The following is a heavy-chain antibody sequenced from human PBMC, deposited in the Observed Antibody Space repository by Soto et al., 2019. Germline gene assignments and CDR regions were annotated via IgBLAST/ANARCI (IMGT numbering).Heavy chain of an antibody. D-gene: IGHD3-16*02. J-gene: IGHJ3*02. CDR1: GGSFSGYY. CDR3: ARVLGELSSDAFDI. CDR2: ISHRGST. Sequence: QVQLQQWGAGLLKPSETLSLTCAVYGGSFSGYYWSWIRQPPGKGLEWIGEISHRGSTNYNPSLKSRGTISVDTSKNQFSLKLSSVTAADTAVYYCARVLGELSSDAFDIWGQGTMVTVSS. V-gene: IGHV4-34*01.